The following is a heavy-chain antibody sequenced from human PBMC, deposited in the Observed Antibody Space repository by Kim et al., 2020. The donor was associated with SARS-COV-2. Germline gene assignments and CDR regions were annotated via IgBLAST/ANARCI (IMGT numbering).Heavy chain of an antibody. V-gene: IGHV3-33*06. CDR2: IWYDGSNK. J-gene: IGHJ4*02. D-gene: IGHD3-22*01. CDR1: GFTFSSYG. Sequence: GGSLRLSCAASGFTFSSYGMHWVRQAPGKGLEWVAVIWYDGSNKYYADSVKGRFTISRDNSKNTLYLQMNSLRAEDTAVYYCAKATTYYYDSSGYHDMGGADYWGQGTLVTVSS. CDR3: AKATTYYYDSSGYHDMGGADY.